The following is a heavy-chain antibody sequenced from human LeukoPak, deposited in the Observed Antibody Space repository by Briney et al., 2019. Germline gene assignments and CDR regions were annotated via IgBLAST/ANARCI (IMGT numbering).Heavy chain of an antibody. Sequence: PAGSLTLSCAASGFTFSDHYMDWVRQAPGKGLEWVGRTRNKANSYTTEYAASVKGRFTISRDDSKNSLYLQMNSLKTEDTAVYYCARVDYGDYGFDYWGQGTLVTVSS. V-gene: IGHV3-72*01. CDR1: GFTFSDHY. CDR2: TRNKANSYTT. CDR3: ARVDYGDYGFDY. D-gene: IGHD4-17*01. J-gene: IGHJ4*02.